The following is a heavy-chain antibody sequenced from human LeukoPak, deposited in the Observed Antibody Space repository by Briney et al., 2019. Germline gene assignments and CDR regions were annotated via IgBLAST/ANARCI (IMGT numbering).Heavy chain of an antibody. CDR3: ARAMVDTASYYYYYMDV. Sequence: PSETLSLTCTVSGGSISSSDYYWGWIRQPPGKGLEWIGSIYYSVTTYYNPSLKSRVTISVDTSKNQFSLKLSSVTAADTAVYYCARAMVDTASYYYYYMDVWGKGTTVTISS. J-gene: IGHJ6*03. CDR2: IYYSVTT. V-gene: IGHV4-39*07. D-gene: IGHD5-18*01. CDR1: GGSISSSDYY.